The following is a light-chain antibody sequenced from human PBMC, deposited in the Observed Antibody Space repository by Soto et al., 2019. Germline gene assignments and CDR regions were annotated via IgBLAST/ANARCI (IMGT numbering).Light chain of an antibody. V-gene: IGKV3-20*01. Sequence: EIVLTQSPGTLSLSPGERATLSCRASQSVSSSYLGWYQQKPGQAPRLLIYGASSRATGIPDRFSGSGSGTDFTLTISRLVPEDFAVYYCQRYGSSPLYTFGQGTKLEIK. CDR1: QSVSSSY. CDR2: GAS. J-gene: IGKJ2*01. CDR3: QRYGSSPLYT.